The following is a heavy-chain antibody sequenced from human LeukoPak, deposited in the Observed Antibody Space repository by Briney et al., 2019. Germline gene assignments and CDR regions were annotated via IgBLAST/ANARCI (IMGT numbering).Heavy chain of an antibody. CDR3: ASPSETGTTYFEY. J-gene: IGHJ4*02. CDR1: GFTFSSYE. V-gene: IGHV3-48*03. CDR2: ISSSGSTI. Sequence: GGSLRLSCAASGFTFSSYEMNWVRQAPGKGLEWVSYISSSGSTIYYADSVKGRFTISRDNAKNSLYLQMNSLRAEDTAVYYCASPSETGTTYFEYWGQGTLVTVSS. D-gene: IGHD1-1*01.